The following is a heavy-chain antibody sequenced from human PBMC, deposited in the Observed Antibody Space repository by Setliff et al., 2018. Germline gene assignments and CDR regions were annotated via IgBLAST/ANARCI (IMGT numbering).Heavy chain of an antibody. V-gene: IGHV7-4-1*02. CDR2: INTNTGFP. D-gene: IGHD6-6*01. J-gene: IGHJ4*02. CDR3: AKDPKYRGVWPHPAYFDY. Sequence: ASVKVSCKASGYAFTNYAMNWVRRAPGQGLEWMGWINTNTGFPTYAQGFTGRFVFSLDTSVSTAYLQISSVKAEDTAVYHCAKDPKYRGVWPHPAYFDYWGQGALVTVSS. CDR1: GYAFTNYA.